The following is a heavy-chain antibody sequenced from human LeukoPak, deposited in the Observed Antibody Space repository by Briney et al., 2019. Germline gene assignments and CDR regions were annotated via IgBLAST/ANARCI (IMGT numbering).Heavy chain of an antibody. J-gene: IGHJ6*03. CDR1: GGSISSGGYS. D-gene: IGHD1-26*01. CDR2: IYYSGST. CDR3: AKAKAHRVGPIRVYYYYYMDV. V-gene: IGHV4-30-4*07. Sequence: PSETLSLTCAVSGGSISSGGYSWSWLRQPPGKGLEWIGYIYYSGSTYYNPSLKSRVTISVDTSKNQFSLKLSSVTAADTAVYYCAKAKAHRVGPIRVYYYYYMDVWGKGTTVTVSS.